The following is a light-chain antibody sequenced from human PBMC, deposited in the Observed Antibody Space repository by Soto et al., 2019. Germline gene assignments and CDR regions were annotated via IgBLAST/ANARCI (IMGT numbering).Light chain of an antibody. CDR3: QLWDSTRDHHV. J-gene: IGLJ1*01. CDR2: ADD. Sequence: SYELTQPPSVSVAPGQTARITCGGNNIGSKSVHWYQQKPGQAPVLVVYADDDRPSGIPERISGSNSGNTATLTISRVKAGDEADYYCQLWDSTRDHHVFGSGTKVTVL. V-gene: IGLV3-21*02. CDR1: NIGSKS.